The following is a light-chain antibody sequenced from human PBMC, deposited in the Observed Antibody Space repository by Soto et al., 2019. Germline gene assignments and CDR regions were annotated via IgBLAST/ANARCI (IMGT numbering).Light chain of an antibody. CDR1: ESVSDNY. CDR2: GAS. CDR3: QQYGSSPLT. J-gene: IGKJ4*01. V-gene: IGKV3-20*01. Sequence: EIVLTQSPGTLSLSPGERATLSCRASESVSDNYLAWYQQRSGQAPRLVIYGASSRASAVPDRVSGSGSGADFTLTIRRLEPEDFAVYYCQQYGSSPLTFGGGTKVEIK.